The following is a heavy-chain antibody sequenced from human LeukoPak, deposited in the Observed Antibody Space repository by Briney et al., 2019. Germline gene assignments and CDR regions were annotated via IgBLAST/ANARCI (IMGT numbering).Heavy chain of an antibody. CDR1: GYSFTGYY. J-gene: IGHJ4*02. V-gene: IGHV1-2*02. Sequence: ASVKVSCKASGYSFTGYYIHWVRQAPGQGLEWMGWIYPNSGVTNYAHKFQGRVTMTRDTSIRTAYMELSTMRSDDTAVYYCARDEDVDTAMGPVPWDYWGQGTLVTVSS. CDR3: ARDEDVDTAMGPVPWDY. D-gene: IGHD5-18*01. CDR2: IYPNSGVT.